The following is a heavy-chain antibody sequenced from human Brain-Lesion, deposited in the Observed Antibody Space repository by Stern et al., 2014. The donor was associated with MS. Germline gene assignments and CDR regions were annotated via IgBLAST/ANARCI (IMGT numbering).Heavy chain of an antibody. CDR2: IYYSGAP. D-gene: IGHD5-18*01. J-gene: IGHJ5*02. CDR1: GDSITSGGYY. CDR3: ARDWSGTSIHLAPAYGGHIRFDP. V-gene: IGHV4-31*03. Sequence: QLQLQESGPGLVKPSQTLSLTCTVSGDSITSGGYYWSWIRPHPGRGLEWIGYIYYSGAPFYNPSLKSRVTISLDTSQNQFSLRLSSVTAADTAIYYCARDWSGTSIHLAPAYGGHIRFDPWGQGILVTVSS.